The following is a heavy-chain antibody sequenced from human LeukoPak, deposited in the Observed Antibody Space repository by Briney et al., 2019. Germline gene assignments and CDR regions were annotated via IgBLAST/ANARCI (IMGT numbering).Heavy chain of an antibody. Sequence: GESLKISCKGSGYRFSIYWIAWVRQMPGKGLEWLGIIYPGDSDTRYSPSFQGQVTVSVDNSINTAYLQWSSLKASDTAIYYCARRVEANDALDFWGQGTMVNVFS. CDR2: IYPGDSDT. CDR1: GYRFSIYW. V-gene: IGHV5-51*01. J-gene: IGHJ3*01. CDR3: ARRVEANDALDF. D-gene: IGHD1-26*01.